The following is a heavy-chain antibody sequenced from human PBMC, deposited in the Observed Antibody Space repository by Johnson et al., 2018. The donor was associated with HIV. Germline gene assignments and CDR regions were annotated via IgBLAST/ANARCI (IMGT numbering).Heavy chain of an antibody. D-gene: IGHD3-10*01. Sequence: QVQLVESGGGVVQPGRSLRLSCAASGFTFSSYAVHWVRQAPGKGLEWVAVISYDGSEKYFADSVKGRFAISGDSSKNSLYLQMNSLRAEDTAVYYCASSSLAWGVDAFDIWGQGTKVTVSS. CDR1: GFTFSSYA. V-gene: IGHV3-30*09. CDR2: ISYDGSEK. CDR3: ASSSLAWGVDAFDI. J-gene: IGHJ3*02.